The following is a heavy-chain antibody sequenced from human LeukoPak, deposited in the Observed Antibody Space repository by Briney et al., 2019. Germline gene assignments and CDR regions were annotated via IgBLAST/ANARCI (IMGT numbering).Heavy chain of an antibody. CDR3: AREPYYYGSGMAGHDY. D-gene: IGHD3-10*01. J-gene: IGHJ4*02. CDR1: GGSISSYC. V-gene: IGHV4-4*07. CDR2: IYTSGST. Sequence: SETLSLTCTVSGGSISSYCWSWIRQPAGKGLEWIGRIYTSGSTNYNPSLKRRVTMSVDTSKNQFSLKLSSVTAADTALYYCAREPYYYGSGMAGHDYWGQGTLVTVSS.